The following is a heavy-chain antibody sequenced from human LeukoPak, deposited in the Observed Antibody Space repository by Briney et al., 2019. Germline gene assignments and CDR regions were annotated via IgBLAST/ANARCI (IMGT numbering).Heavy chain of an antibody. J-gene: IGHJ3*02. V-gene: IGHV3-23*01. CDR1: GFTFSSYD. Sequence: PGGSLRLSCAASGFTFSSYDMSWVRQAPGKGLEWVSGISGGGGRTHYADSVKGRFTISRDNSKNTLYLQISSLRAEDTAVYYCAKGLQTGSAFDIWGQGTVVTVSS. CDR2: ISGGGGRT. CDR3: AKGLQTGSAFDI.